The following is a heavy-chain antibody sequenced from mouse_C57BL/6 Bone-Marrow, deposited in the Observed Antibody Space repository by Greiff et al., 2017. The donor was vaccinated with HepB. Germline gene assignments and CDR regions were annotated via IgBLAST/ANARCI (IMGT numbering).Heavy chain of an antibody. J-gene: IGHJ2*01. CDR1: GYTFTDYY. CDR3: ARWGVDY. V-gene: IGHV1-19*01. CDR2: INPYNGGT. Sequence: EVKLLESGPVLVKPGASVKMSCKASGYTFTDYYMNWVKQSHGKSLEWIGVINPYNGGTSYNQKFKGKATLTVDKSSSTAYMELNSLTSEDSAVYYCARWGVDYWGQGTTLTVSS.